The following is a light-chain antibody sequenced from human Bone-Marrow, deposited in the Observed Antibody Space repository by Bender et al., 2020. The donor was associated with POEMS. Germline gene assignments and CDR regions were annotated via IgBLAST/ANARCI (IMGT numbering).Light chain of an antibody. CDR3: CSYGGNYDWV. CDR1: SSDVGSYNL. V-gene: IGLV2-23*01. CDR2: EDN. Sequence: QSALTQPASVSGSPGQSITISCTGTSSDVGSYNLVSWYQQHPGKAPKLIIHEDNKQPSGVSNRFSGSKSDNTASLTISGLQAEDEADFYCCSYGGNYDWVFGGGTKLTVL. J-gene: IGLJ3*02.